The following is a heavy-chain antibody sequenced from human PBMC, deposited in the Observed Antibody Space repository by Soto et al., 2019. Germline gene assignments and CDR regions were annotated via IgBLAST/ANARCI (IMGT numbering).Heavy chain of an antibody. CDR2: INHSGST. Sequence: SETLSLTCAVYGGSFSAYYWSWIRQPPGKGLEWIGEINHSGSTNYKSSLKSRVTISVDTSKNQFSLKLSSVTAADTAVYYCARRGLRSRNWFDPWGQGTLVTVSS. CDR3: ARRGLRSRNWFDP. J-gene: IGHJ5*02. D-gene: IGHD4-17*01. V-gene: IGHV4-34*01. CDR1: GGSFSAYY.